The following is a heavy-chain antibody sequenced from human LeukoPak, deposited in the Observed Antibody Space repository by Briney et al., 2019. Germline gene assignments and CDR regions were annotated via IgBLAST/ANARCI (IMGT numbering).Heavy chain of an antibody. D-gene: IGHD3-22*01. V-gene: IGHV3-23*01. Sequence: GGSLRLSCAASGFTFSNYAMSWVRQAPGKGLEWVSGIVDSGAGTYYTDSVRGRFTISRDNSKNTVYLQMNSLRAEDTAVYYCAKNRDRGVPTYYYDSSGSSHFDLWGRGTLVTVSS. J-gene: IGHJ2*01. CDR1: GFTFSNYA. CDR3: AKNRDRGVPTYYYDSSGSSHFDL. CDR2: IVDSGAGT.